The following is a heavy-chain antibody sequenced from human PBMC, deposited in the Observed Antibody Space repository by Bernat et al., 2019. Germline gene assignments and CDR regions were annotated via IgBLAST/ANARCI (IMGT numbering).Heavy chain of an antibody. J-gene: IGHJ3*02. CDR2: IYTGDSS. CDR1: RFTVSKNY. D-gene: IGHD2-15*01. V-gene: IGHV3-66*01. Sequence: EVQLVESGGGLVQPGGSLRLSCAASRFTVSKNYMSWVRQAPGKGLEWVSIIYTGDSSYYADSVKGRFTISRDNAKNTLYLQMNSLRAEDTAVYYCARWREEGYASAFDIWGQGTMVTVSS. CDR3: ARWREEGYASAFDI.